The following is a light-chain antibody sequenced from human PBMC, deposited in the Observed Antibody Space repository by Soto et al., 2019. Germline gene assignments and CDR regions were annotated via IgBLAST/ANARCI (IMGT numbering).Light chain of an antibody. CDR3: QEPRTWPTWT. CDR2: DAS. Sequence: EIGMAQSPATLSVSPGERATLSCRASQSVSNYLAWYQQKPGQAPRLLIYDASNRATGIPARFSGGGSGTDFTLTISSLAPADFAFYYRQEPRTWPTWTSCEVT. V-gene: IGKV3-11*01. J-gene: IGKJ1*01. CDR1: QSVSNY.